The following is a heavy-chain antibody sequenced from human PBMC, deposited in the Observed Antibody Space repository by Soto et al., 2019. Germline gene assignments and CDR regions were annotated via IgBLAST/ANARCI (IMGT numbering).Heavy chain of an antibody. CDR3: ARDTRSAYYHDH. D-gene: IGHD3-3*01. Sequence: SETLSLTCTVSGGSVSSGSYYWSWIRQHPGRGLEWIGYIYYTGNTYYNPSLKSRLTISVDTSKNQFSLKLTSVTAAATAVYYCARDTRSAYYHDHWGRGTLVTVSS. J-gene: IGHJ4*02. CDR1: GGSVSSGSYY. V-gene: IGHV4-31*03. CDR2: IYYTGNT.